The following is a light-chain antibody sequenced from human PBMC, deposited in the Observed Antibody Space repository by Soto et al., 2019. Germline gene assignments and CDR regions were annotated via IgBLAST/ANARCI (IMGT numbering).Light chain of an antibody. Sequence: IQLTQSPSSLSASVGDRVTITCRASQDINSYLAWYQQKPGKAPNLVIYAGTSLQSGVPSRFSGSGSGTEFPLTISSLQPEDFATYYCQQLHVYPSTLGGGTKVE. CDR1: QDINSY. CDR3: QQLHVYPST. J-gene: IGKJ4*01. V-gene: IGKV1-9*01. CDR2: AGT.